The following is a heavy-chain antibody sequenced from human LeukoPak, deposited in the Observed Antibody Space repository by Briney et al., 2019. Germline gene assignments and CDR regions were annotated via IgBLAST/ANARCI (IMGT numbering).Heavy chain of an antibody. D-gene: IGHD6-13*01. J-gene: IGHJ6*02. CDR3: AKDMVNSSSPNYYYYYGMDV. CDR1: GFTFDDYA. Sequence: GGSLRLSCAASGFTFDDYAMHWVRQAPGEGLEWVSGISWNSGSIGYADSVKGRFTISRDNAKNSLYLQMNSLRAEDTALYYCAKDMVNSSSPNYYYYYGMDVWGQGTTVTVSS. V-gene: IGHV3-9*01. CDR2: ISWNSGSI.